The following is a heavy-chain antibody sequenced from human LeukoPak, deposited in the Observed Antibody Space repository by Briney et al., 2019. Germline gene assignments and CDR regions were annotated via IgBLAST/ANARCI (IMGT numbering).Heavy chain of an antibody. CDR3: ARDLGITGDLMDV. D-gene: IGHD7-27*01. CDR2: INPNSGVT. CDR1: GYTFTGYH. Sequence: ASVKVSCKASGYTFTGYHMHWVRQAPGQGLEWMGRINPNSGVTNHPQKFQGRVTMTRDTSISTIYMELSRLTSDDTAVYYCARDLGITGDLMDVWGQGTTVTVSS. J-gene: IGHJ6*01. V-gene: IGHV1-2*06.